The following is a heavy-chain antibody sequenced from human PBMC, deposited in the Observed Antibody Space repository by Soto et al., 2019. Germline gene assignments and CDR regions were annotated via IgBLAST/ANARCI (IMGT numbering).Heavy chain of an antibody. D-gene: IGHD2-15*01. Sequence: SETLSLTCTVSGGSISSSSYYWDWIRQPPGKGLEWIGSIYYSGSTYYNPSLKSRVTISVDTSKNQFSLKLSSVTAADTAVYYCARDHPVVAATHNWFDPWGQGTLVTVSS. J-gene: IGHJ5*02. CDR2: IYYSGST. CDR1: GGSISSSSYY. CDR3: ARDHPVVAATHNWFDP. V-gene: IGHV4-39*02.